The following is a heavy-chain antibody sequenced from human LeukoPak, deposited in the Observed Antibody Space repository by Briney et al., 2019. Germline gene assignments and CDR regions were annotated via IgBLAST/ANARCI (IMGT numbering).Heavy chain of an antibody. J-gene: IGHJ4*02. Sequence: ASVKVSCKASGYSFTSYGISWVRQAPGQGLEWMAWISAYNGNTNYAQKFQGRVIMTTDTSTSTAYMELRSLRSDDTAVYYCARDSGTTGTTGFPFDYWGQGTLVTVSS. CDR2: ISAYNGNT. V-gene: IGHV1-18*01. D-gene: IGHD1-1*01. CDR3: ARDSGTTGTTGFPFDY. CDR1: GYSFTSYG.